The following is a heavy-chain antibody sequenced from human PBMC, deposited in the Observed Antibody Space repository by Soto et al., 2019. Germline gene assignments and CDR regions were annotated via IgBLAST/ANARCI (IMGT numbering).Heavy chain of an antibody. CDR3: ARTYYYDSSGPRMSDAFDI. V-gene: IGHV1-18*01. Sequence: ASVTVSCKASGYTFTSYGISWVRQAPGQGLEWMGWISAYNGNTNYAQKLQGRVTMTTDTSTSTAYMELRSLRSDDTAVYYCARTYYYDSSGPRMSDAFDIWGQGTMVTVSS. J-gene: IGHJ3*02. D-gene: IGHD3-22*01. CDR1: GYTFTSYG. CDR2: ISAYNGNT.